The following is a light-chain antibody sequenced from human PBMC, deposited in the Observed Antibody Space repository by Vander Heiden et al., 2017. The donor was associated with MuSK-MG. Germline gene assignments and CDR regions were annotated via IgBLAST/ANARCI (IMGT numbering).Light chain of an antibody. CDR3: MQALQTPRT. Sequence: DIVMTQSPLSLPVTPGEPASISCRFSQSLLHSNGYNYLDWYLQKPGQSPQLLIFLGSNRASGVPDRFSGSGSGTDFTLKISRVEPEDVGVYYCMQALQTPRTFGQGTKLEIK. V-gene: IGKV2-28*01. J-gene: IGKJ2*01. CDR1: QSLLHSNGYNY. CDR2: LGS.